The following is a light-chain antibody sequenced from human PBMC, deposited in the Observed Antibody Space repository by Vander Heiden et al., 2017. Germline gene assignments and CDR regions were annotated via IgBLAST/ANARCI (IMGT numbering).Light chain of an antibody. CDR3: CSFAGSSIWV. V-gene: IGLV2-23*02. Sequence: HSALTKPASVSASPGPSITIPCTGTSSDVGSYNLGSWYQQHPGKAPELMIYEVIKRPSGVSNRFSGSKSGNTASLTISGLQAEDEADYYCCSFAGSSIWVFGGGTKLTVL. CDR2: EVI. J-gene: IGLJ3*02. CDR1: SSDVGSYNL.